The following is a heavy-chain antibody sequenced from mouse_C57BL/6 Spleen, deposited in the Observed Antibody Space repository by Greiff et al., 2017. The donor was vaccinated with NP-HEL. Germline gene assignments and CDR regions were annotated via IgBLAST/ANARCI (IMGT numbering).Heavy chain of an antibody. J-gene: IGHJ1*03. Sequence: EVKVEESGGGLVKPGGSLKLSCAASGFTFSSYTMSWVRQTPEKRLEWVATISGGGGNTYYPDSVKGRFTISRDNAKNTLYLQMSSLRSEDTALYYCARLYGSSQSFYWYFDVWGTGTTVTVSS. V-gene: IGHV5-9*01. D-gene: IGHD1-1*01. CDR3: ARLYGSSQSFYWYFDV. CDR1: GFTFSSYT. CDR2: ISGGGGNT.